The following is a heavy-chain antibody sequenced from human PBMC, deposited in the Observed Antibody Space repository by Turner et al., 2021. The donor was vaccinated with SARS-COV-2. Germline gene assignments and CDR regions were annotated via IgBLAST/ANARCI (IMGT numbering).Heavy chain of an antibody. CDR2: IHYGGMS. Sequence: QVQLQESGPGLVKPSETLSLTCTVSGGSVSSGASYWSWIRQPPGKGLEWIGYIHYGGMSNTNPSLRSRVTISAHTSKNQFSLNLSSVTAADTAVYYCASSLDYYDSSGPEGWFDPWGQGILVTVSS. J-gene: IGHJ5*02. CDR3: ASSLDYYDSSGPEGWFDP. V-gene: IGHV4-61*08. D-gene: IGHD3-22*01. CDR1: GGSVSSGASY.